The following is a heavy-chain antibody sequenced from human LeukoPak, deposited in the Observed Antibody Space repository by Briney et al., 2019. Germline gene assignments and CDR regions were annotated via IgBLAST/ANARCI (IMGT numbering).Heavy chain of an antibody. D-gene: IGHD2-21*01. Sequence: PSETLSLTCTVSGYSISSGNYWGWIRQSPGKGLEWIGTIYHSGSTYYNPSLKSRVTKSVDTSKNQISLRLSSVTAADTAIYYCARGNSDRFPPYMDYWGQGILVIVSS. J-gene: IGHJ4*02. V-gene: IGHV4-38-2*02. CDR3: ARGNSDRFPPYMDY. CDR1: GYSISSGNY. CDR2: IYHSGST.